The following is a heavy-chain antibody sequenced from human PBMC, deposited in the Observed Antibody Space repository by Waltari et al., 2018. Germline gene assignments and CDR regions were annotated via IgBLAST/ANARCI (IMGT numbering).Heavy chain of an antibody. CDR3: ANSGYSSGWYYFDY. J-gene: IGHJ4*02. CDR2: IIPILGIA. CDR1: GGTFRSYA. D-gene: IGHD6-19*01. V-gene: IGHV1-69*10. Sequence: QVQLVQSGAEVKKPGSSVKVSCKASGGTFRSYAISGVRQAPGQGLEWMGGIIPILGIANYAKKFQGRVTITADKSTGTAYMELSSLRSEDTAVYYCANSGYSSGWYYFDYWGQGTLVTVSS.